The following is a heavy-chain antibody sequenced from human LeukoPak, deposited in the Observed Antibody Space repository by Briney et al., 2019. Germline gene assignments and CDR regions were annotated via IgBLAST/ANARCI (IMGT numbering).Heavy chain of an antibody. J-gene: IGHJ3*02. V-gene: IGHV4-59*01. Sequence: SETLSLTCTVSGGSISSYYWSWIRQPPGKGLEWIGYIYYSGSTNYNPSLKSRVTISVDTSKNQFSLKLSSVTAADTAVYYCARSERNSGWYGGIYAFDIWGQGTMVTVSS. CDR3: ARSERNSGWYGGIYAFDI. CDR1: GGSISSYY. CDR2: IYYSGST. D-gene: IGHD6-19*01.